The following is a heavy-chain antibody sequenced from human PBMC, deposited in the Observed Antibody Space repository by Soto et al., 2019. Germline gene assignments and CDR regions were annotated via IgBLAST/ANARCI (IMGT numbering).Heavy chain of an antibody. CDR2: IYNSGRT. Sequence: SETLSLTCTVSGGPVNSDYYYWTWIRQPPGKGLEWIGYIYNSGRTNYNPSLKSRVSISMDTSRNQFSLELTSVTAADTAVFYCAREYSNSPEAFDIWGQGSLVTVSS. D-gene: IGHD6-6*01. CDR3: AREYSNSPEAFDI. J-gene: IGHJ4*02. CDR1: GGPVNSDYYY. V-gene: IGHV4-61*01.